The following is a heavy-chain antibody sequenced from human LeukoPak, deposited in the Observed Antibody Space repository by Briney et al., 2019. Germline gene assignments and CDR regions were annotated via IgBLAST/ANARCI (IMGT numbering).Heavy chain of an antibody. J-gene: IGHJ5*02. CDR1: GYSISSGYY. V-gene: IGHV4-38-2*01. Sequence: SETLSLTCAVSGYSISSGYYWGWIRQPPGKGLEWIGSIYHSGSTYYNPSLKSRVTISVDTSKNQFSLKLSSVTAADTAAYYCARHRVGSGDTYYDFWSGYSGFDPWGQGTLVTVSS. D-gene: IGHD3-3*01. CDR3: ARHRVGSGDTYYDFWSGYSGFDP. CDR2: IYHSGST.